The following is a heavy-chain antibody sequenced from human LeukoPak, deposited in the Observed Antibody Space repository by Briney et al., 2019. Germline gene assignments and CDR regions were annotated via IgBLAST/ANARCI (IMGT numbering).Heavy chain of an antibody. V-gene: IGHV1-69*04. CDR3: ASQDHYYDTSGFRFAY. D-gene: IGHD3-22*01. J-gene: IGHJ4*02. Sequence: AASVKVSCKTSGGTFSNYAISWVRQAPGLGLEWMGRIIPFLNITNYAQRFRGRVTITADKSTRTAYMELSSLRSDDTAVFYCASQDHYYDTSGFRFAYWGQGTLVTVSS. CDR1: GGTFSNYA. CDR2: IIPFLNIT.